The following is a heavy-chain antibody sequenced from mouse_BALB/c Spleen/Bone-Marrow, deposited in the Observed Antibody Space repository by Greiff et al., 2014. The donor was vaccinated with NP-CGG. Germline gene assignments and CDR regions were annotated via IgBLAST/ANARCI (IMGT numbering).Heavy chain of an antibody. CDR3: ARDTYSRDY. V-gene: IGHV7-3*02. J-gene: IGHJ2*01. CDR2: IRNKANGYTT. Sequence: EVKLVESGGGLVQPGGSLRLSCATSYFTFTDYYMSWVRQPPGKVLEWLGFIRNKANGYTTEYSASVKGRFTISRDNSQSILYLQMNTLRAEDSATYYCARDTYSRDYWGQGTTLTVSS. D-gene: IGHD1-1*01. CDR1: YFTFTDYY.